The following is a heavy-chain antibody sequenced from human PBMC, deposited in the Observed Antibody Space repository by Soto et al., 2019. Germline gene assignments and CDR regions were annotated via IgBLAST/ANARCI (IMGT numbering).Heavy chain of an antibody. CDR1: GGSISSSSYY. V-gene: IGHV4-39*01. CDR3: ARLFATVTTRTLDY. Sequence: SETLSLTCTVSGGSISSSSYYWGWIRQPPGKGLEWIGSIYYSGSTYYNPSLKSRVTISVDTSKNQFSLKLSSVTAADTAVYYCARLFATVTTRTLDYWGQGTLVTVSS. J-gene: IGHJ4*02. CDR2: IYYSGST. D-gene: IGHD4-17*01.